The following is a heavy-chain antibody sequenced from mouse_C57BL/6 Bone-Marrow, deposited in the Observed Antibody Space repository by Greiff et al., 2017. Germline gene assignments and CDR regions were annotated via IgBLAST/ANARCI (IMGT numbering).Heavy chain of an antibody. V-gene: IGHV5-12*01. CDR3: SRHGPHAMDY. J-gene: IGHJ4*01. CDR2: ISNGGGST. CDR1: GFTFSDYY. Sequence: EVQGVESGGGLVQPGGSLKLSCAASGFTFSDYYMYWVRQTPEKRLEWVAYISNGGGSTYYPDTVKGRFTISSDNANNTLYLQMIRLESEDKAMCSRSRHGPHAMDYWGQGTSVTVSS.